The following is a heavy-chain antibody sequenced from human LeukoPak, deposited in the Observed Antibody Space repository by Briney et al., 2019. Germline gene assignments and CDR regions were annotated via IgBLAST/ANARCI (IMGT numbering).Heavy chain of an antibody. CDR3: ASDYYCSSTSCRAAEYFQH. Sequence: PSETLSLTCAVYGGSFSGYYWSWIRQPPGKGLEWIGEINHSGGTNYNPSLKSRVAISVDTSKNQFSLKLSSVIAADTAVYSCASDYYCSSTSCRAAEYFQHWGQGTLVTVSS. J-gene: IGHJ1*01. CDR1: GGSFSGYY. V-gene: IGHV4-34*01. CDR2: INHSGGT. D-gene: IGHD2-2*01.